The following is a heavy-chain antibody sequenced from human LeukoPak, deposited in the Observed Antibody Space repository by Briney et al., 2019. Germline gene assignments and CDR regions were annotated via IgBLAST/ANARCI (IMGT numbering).Heavy chain of an antibody. CDR2: IYSGGST. V-gene: IGHV3-53*01. J-gene: IGHJ2*01. CDR3: ARDSILSGSYVYWYFDL. D-gene: IGHD1-26*01. Sequence: GGSLRLSCAASGFTVSSNYMSWVRQAPGKGLEWVSVIYSGGSTYYADSVKGRFTISRDNSKNTLYLQMKSLRAEDTAVYYCARDSILSGSYVYWYFDLWGCGTLVTVSS. CDR1: GFTVSSNY.